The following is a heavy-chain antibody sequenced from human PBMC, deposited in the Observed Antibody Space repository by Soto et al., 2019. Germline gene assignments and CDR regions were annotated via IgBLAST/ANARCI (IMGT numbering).Heavy chain of an antibody. CDR1: GFTFSSYA. V-gene: IGHV3-30-3*01. CDR2: ISYDGSNK. D-gene: IGHD2-15*01. Sequence: QVQLVESGGGVVQPGRSLRLSCAASGFTFSSYAMHWVRQAPGKGLEWVAVISYDGSNKYYADSVKGRFTISRDNSKNALDLQMNSLRAKDKAVYYCARSDRGGSCYCYWGQGTLVTVS. J-gene: IGHJ4*02. CDR3: ARSDRGGSCYCY.